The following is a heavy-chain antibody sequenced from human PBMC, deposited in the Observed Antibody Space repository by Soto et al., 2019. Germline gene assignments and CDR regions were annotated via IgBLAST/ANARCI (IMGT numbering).Heavy chain of an antibody. V-gene: IGHV3-30-3*01. J-gene: IGHJ4*02. D-gene: IGHD5-18*01. Sequence: QVQLVESGGGVVRPGRSLRLSCSASGFTFSRYAMHWVRQAPGKGLEWLAVISYEGSNRYSADSVKGRFTVSRDNSKNTLYVQMDSLRPEDTAVYYCARDYRLRYDFGYVAYWGQGTLVTVSS. CDR2: ISYEGSNR. CDR3: ARDYRLRYDFGYVAY. CDR1: GFTFSRYA.